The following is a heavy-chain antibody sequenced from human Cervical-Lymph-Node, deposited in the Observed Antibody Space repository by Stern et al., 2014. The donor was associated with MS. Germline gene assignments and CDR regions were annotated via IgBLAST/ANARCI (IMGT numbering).Heavy chain of an antibody. CDR2: IFPGGTDI. CDR3: ARQRYFDY. V-gene: IGHV5-51*01. J-gene: IGHJ4*02. Sequence: VQLVQSGPEVKRPGESLKISCQASGYTFTSYWIGWVRQMPGKGLEWIAIIFPGGTDIRYSPSFKGRVTISADKSSSTAYLQWNNLKASYTAIYYCARQRYFDYWGQGTLVTVSS. CDR1: GYTFTSYW.